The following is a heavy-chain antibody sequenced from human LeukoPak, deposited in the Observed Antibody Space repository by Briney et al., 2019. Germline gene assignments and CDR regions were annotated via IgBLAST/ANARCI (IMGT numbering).Heavy chain of an antibody. D-gene: IGHD6-19*01. CDR2: ISYDGPNK. J-gene: IGHJ4*02. V-gene: IGHV3-30*04. CDR3: ARGVRIAVAGNIDY. CDR1: GFTFSSYA. Sequence: AGGSLRLSCAASGFTFSSYAMHWVRRAPGKGLEWVAVISYDGPNKNYADSVKGRFTISRDNSKNTLYLQMNSLRAEDTAVYYGARGVRIAVAGNIDYWGQGTLVTVSS.